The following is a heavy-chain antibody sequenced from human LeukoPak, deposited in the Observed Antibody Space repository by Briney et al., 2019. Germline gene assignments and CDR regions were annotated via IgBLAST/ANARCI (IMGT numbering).Heavy chain of an antibody. CDR1: GFTFSSSA. D-gene: IGHD3-10*01. J-gene: IGHJ4*02. CDR2: ISNNGGYT. V-gene: IGHV3-23*01. CDR3: ATQLRYYGSGSYSY. Sequence: GGSLRLSCAASGFTFSSSAMSWVRQAPGKGLEWVSAISNNGGYTYYADSVKGRFTISRDNAKNSLYLQMNSLRAEDTAVYYCATQLRYYGSGSYSYWGQGTLVTVSS.